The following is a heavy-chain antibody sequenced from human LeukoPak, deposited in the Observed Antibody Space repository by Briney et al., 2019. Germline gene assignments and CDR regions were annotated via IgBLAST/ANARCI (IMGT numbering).Heavy chain of an antibody. CDR3: VRLKMGAYFDL. J-gene: IGHJ2*01. CDR2: IHSSGAT. D-gene: IGHD3-16*01. Sequence: SETLSLTCTVSDDSISMYYWGWIRQPPGKGPEWIAYIHSSGATSYNPSLRSRVSISLDTSNSQFSLKLNSMTVADTAVYYCVRLKMGAYFDLWGRGTLVTVSS. CDR1: DDSISMYY. V-gene: IGHV4-59*08.